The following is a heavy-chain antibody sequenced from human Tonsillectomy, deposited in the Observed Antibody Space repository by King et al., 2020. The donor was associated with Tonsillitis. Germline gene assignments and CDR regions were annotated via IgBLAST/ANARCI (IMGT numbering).Heavy chain of an antibody. CDR1: VFTFSNYA. V-gene: IGHV3-23*04. Sequence: VQLVESGGGLVQPGGSLRLSCAASVFTFSNYAMTWVRQAPGKGLEWVSAISGDGGTTYYADSVKGRFTISRDNSKNTLYLQMNSLRVEDTAVYYCAKTRGYCSGGSCYGDYWGQGTLVTVSS. CDR3: AKTRGYCSGGSCYGDY. CDR2: ISGDGGTT. J-gene: IGHJ4*02. D-gene: IGHD2-15*01.